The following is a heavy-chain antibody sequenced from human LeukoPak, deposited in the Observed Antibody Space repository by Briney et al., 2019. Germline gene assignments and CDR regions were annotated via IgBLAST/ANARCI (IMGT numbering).Heavy chain of an antibody. V-gene: IGHV3-30-3*01. CDR3: ARSSSWRSIAAAGDY. Sequence: GGSLRLSCAASGFTFSSYWMSWVRQAPGKGLEWVAVISYDGSNKYYADSVKGRFTISRDNSKNTLYLQMNSLRAEDTAVYYCARSSSWRSIAAAGDYWGQGTLVTVSS. J-gene: IGHJ4*02. CDR2: ISYDGSNK. CDR1: GFTFSSYW. D-gene: IGHD6-13*01.